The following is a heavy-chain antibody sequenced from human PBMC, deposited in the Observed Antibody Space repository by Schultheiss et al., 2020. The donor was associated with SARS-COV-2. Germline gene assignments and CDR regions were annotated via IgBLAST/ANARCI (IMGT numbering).Heavy chain of an antibody. CDR2: ISDSGST. J-gene: IGHJ4*02. CDR1: GGSISGDY. D-gene: IGHD6-13*01. CDR3: ARGYGSSWYGFDY. V-gene: IGHV4-59*01. Sequence: SETLSLTCTVSGGSISGDYWSWIRQPPGKGLEWIGYISDSGSTNYNPSLKSRVTMSVDTSKNQFSLNLSSVTAADTAVYFCARGYGSSWYGFDYWGQGTLVTVSS.